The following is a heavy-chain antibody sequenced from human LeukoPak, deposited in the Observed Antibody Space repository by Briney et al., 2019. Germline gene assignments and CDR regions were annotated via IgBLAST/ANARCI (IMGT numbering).Heavy chain of an antibody. V-gene: IGHV3-23*01. Sequence: GGSLRLSCAASGFIFKNYAMTWVRQPPGKGLEWVSVSSGSGVRTYYADSVKGRFTISRDNSNNPLYLQMNSLRAEDTAVYYCAKAPANYVDTAMGTFDYWGQGTLVTVSS. J-gene: IGHJ4*02. CDR3: AKAPANYVDTAMGTFDY. D-gene: IGHD5-18*01. CDR1: GFIFKNYA. CDR2: SSGSGVRT.